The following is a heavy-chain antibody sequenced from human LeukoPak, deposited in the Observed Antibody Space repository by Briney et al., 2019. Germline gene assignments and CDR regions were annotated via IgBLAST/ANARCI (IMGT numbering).Heavy chain of an antibody. CDR1: GGTCSSYA. V-gene: IGHV1-69*13. CDR3: ARGAYDILTGYYKCLHY. Sequence: SVKVSCKASGGTCSSYAISWVRQAPGQGLEWMGGIIPIFGTANYAQKFQGRVTITADESTNTAYMELSSLRSEDTAVYYCARGAYDILTGYYKCLHYWGQGTLVTVSS. CDR2: IIPIFGTA. J-gene: IGHJ4*02. D-gene: IGHD3-9*01.